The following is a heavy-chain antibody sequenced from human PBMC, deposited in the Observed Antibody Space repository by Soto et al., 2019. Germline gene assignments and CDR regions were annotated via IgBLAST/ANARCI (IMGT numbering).Heavy chain of an antibody. D-gene: IGHD3-16*01. V-gene: IGHV3-23*01. J-gene: IGHJ4*02. CDR3: ARDPRVASRSYYFDY. CDR1: GLTFQNHA. Sequence: GGSLRLSCTASGLTFQNHAMSWVRQAPGKGLEWVSVVSGNSGSTYYADSVRGRFTISRDNSKNTLYLQMNSLRAEDTALYYCARDPRVASRSYYFDYWGQGALVTVSS. CDR2: VSGNSGST.